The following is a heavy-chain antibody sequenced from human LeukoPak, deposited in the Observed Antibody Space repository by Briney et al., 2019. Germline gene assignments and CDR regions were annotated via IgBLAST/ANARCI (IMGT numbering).Heavy chain of an antibody. CDR3: ARDRAITILYYYYYYGMDV. V-gene: IGHV3-7*01. Sequence: GGSLRLSCAASGFTFSSYWMSWVRQAPGKGLEWVANIKQDGSEKYYVDSVKGRFTISRDNAKNSLYLQMNSLRAEGTAVYYCARDRAITILYYYYYYGMDVWGQGTTVTVSS. J-gene: IGHJ6*02. CDR2: IKQDGSEK. D-gene: IGHD3-3*01. CDR1: GFTFSSYW.